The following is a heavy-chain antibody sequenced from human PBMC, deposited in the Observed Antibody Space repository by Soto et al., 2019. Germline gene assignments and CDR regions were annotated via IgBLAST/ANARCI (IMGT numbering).Heavy chain of an antibody. CDR2: ISAYNGNT. CDR3: ARGYSSGWSSPHDAFDI. V-gene: IGHV1-18*01. D-gene: IGHD6-19*01. CDR1: GYTFTSYG. Sequence: ASVKVSCKASGYTFTSYGISWVRQAPGQGLEWMGWISAYNGNTIYAQKLQGRVTMTTDTSTSTAYMELRSLRSDGTAVYYCARGYSSGWSSPHDAFDIWGQGTMVTVSS. J-gene: IGHJ3*02.